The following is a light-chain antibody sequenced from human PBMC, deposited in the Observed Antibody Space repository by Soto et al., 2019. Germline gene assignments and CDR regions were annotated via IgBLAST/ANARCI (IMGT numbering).Light chain of an antibody. V-gene: IGKV1-5*03. CDR3: QQYNSYSYT. Sequence: DITMTQSPSTLSASVGDRVTITCRASQSISSWLAWYQQKPGKAPKLLIYKASSLESGVASRFSGSGSGTEFTLTISSLQPDDFATYYCQQYNSYSYTFGQGTKLEIK. CDR1: QSISSW. CDR2: KAS. J-gene: IGKJ2*01.